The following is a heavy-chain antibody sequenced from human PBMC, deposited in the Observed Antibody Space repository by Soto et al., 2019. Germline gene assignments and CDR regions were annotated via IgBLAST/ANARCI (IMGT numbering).Heavy chain of an antibody. CDR1: GNTDTIYF. J-gene: IGHJ4*02. CDR2: YNSVSGGT. CDR3: ARGGSYYAL. Sequence: QVQLVQSGAEVKQPGAAVRVSCKASGNTDTIYFIHWLRQAPGQGPEWLGWYNSVSGGTNYAHNFLGRVTMTRDRSTTTAFMELRGLRSDDTAVYYCARGGSYYALWGQGTLVTVSS. V-gene: IGHV1-2*02. D-gene: IGHD1-26*01.